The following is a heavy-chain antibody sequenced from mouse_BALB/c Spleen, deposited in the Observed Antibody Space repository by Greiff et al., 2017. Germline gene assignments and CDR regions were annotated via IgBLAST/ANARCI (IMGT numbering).Heavy chain of an antibody. D-gene: IGHD1-1*01. J-gene: IGHJ3*01. V-gene: IGHV1-63*02. CDR3: ARRTTVVDSWFAY. Sequence: VQLQESGAELVRPGTSVKISCKASGYTFTNYWLGWVKQRPGHGLEWIGDIYPGGGYTNYNEKFKGKATLTADTSSSTAYMQLSSLTSEDSAVYFCARRTTVVDSWFAYWGQGTLVTVSA. CDR2: IYPGGGYT. CDR1: GYTFTNYW.